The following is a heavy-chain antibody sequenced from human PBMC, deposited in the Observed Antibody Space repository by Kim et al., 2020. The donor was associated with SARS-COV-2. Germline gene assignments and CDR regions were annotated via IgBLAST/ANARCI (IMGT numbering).Heavy chain of an antibody. D-gene: IGHD6-19*01. V-gene: IGHV4-34*01. CDR2: INHSGST. CDR3: ARGSVAVAAPWDY. Sequence: SETLSLTCAVYGGSFSGYYWSWIRQPPGKGLEWIGEINHSGSTNYNPSPKSRVTISVDTSKDHFSLKLTSVTAADTAVYYCARGSVAVAAPWDYWGQGTLVSVSS. CDR1: GGSFSGYY. J-gene: IGHJ4*02.